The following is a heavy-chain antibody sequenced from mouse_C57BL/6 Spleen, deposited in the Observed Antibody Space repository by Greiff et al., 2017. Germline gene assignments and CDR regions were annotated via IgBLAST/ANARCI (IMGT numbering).Heavy chain of an antibody. CDR1: GFTFSSYA. J-gene: IGHJ2*01. CDR3: ARSTMITTGYFDY. CDR2: ISDGGSYT. Sequence: EVQVVESGGGLVKPGGSLKLSCAASGFTFSSYAMSWVRQTPEKRLEWVATISDGGSYTYYPDKLKGRFTLSIDTATNTPYLQISHLKSEDTAMYYCARSTMITTGYFDYWGQGTTLTVSS. D-gene: IGHD2-4*01. V-gene: IGHV5-4*01.